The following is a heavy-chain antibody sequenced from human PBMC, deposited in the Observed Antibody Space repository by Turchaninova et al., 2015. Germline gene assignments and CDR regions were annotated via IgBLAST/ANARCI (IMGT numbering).Heavy chain of an antibody. CDR3: ARAESSYVPNRFDP. D-gene: IGHD3-10*02. CDR1: GVCIFGDY. V-gene: IGHV4-59*01. CDR2: IYYTGSA. Sequence: QVQLQDSGPGQVKPSETLSCTCIGVGVCIFGDYWTWVRLPPGKGLEWIGNIYYTGSANSNPSLSSRVTMSIDTSKSQFSLHLSSVTAADTAIYYCARAESSYVPNRFDPWGQGILVTVS. J-gene: IGHJ5*02.